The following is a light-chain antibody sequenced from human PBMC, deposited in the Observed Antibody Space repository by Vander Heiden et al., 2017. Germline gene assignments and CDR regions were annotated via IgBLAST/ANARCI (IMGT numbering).Light chain of an antibody. J-gene: IGKJ4*01. CDR2: LGS. CDR1: QSLLHSNGYNY. V-gene: IGKV2-28*01. Sequence: DIVMTQSPLSLPVTPGEPASISCRSSQSLLHSNGYNYLDWYLQKPGQSPQLLIYLGSNRASGVPDRFSGSGSGTDFTLNISRLEAEDVGVYYCMQALQTPLTFGGGTKVEIK. CDR3: MQALQTPLT.